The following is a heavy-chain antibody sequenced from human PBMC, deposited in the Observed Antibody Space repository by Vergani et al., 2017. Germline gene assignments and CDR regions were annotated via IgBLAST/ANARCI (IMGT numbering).Heavy chain of an antibody. D-gene: IGHD6-13*01. CDR1: GGSISSSSYY. CDR3: AGSSWYD. Sequence: QLQLQESGPGLVKPSETLSLTCTVSGGSISSSSYYWGWIRQPPGKGLGWIGSIYYSGSTYYNPSLKSRVTISVDTSKNQFSLKLSSVTAADTAVYYCAGSSWYDWGQGTLVTVSS. V-gene: IGHV4-39*01. J-gene: IGHJ4*02. CDR2: IYYSGST.